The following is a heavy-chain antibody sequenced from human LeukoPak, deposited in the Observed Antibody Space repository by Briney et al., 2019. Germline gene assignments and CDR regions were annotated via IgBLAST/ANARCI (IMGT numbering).Heavy chain of an antibody. V-gene: IGHV4-59*08. J-gene: IGHJ6*02. CDR1: GGSISSYY. D-gene: IGHD6-19*01. CDR3: AGAVAGTIPHYYYYGMDV. Sequence: SETLSLTCTVSGGSISSYYWSWIRQPPGKGLEWIGYIYYSGSTNYNPSLKSRVTISVDTSKNQFSLKLSSVTAADTAVYYCAGAVAGTIPHYYYYGMDVWGQGTTVIVSS. CDR2: IYYSGST.